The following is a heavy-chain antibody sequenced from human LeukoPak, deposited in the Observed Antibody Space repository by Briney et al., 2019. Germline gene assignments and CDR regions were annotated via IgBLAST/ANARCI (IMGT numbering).Heavy chain of an antibody. CDR3: ASLLDYGDASAFDY. Sequence: GASVKVSCKASGGTFNSYAISWVRQAPGQGLEWMGRIIPIFVTTNYAQKFQGRVTIITDESTSTAYMELSGMRSEDTAVYYCASLLDYGDASAFDYWGQGTLVTVSS. V-gene: IGHV1-69*05. CDR2: IIPIFVTT. CDR1: GGTFNSYA. D-gene: IGHD4-17*01. J-gene: IGHJ4*02.